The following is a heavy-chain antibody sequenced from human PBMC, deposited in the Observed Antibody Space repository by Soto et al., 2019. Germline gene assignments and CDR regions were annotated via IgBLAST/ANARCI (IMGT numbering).Heavy chain of an antibody. J-gene: IGHJ4*02. Sequence: GGSLRLSCAASGFTFSSYAMSWVRQAPGKGLEWVSAISGSGGSTYYADSVKGRFTISRDNSKNTLYLQMKSLRAEDTAVYYCANREELYKYSRGWYHFDYWGPGPLVTVSA. CDR2: ISGSGGST. CDR1: GFTFSSYA. D-gene: IGHD6-19*01. CDR3: ANREELYKYSRGWYHFDY. V-gene: IGHV3-23*01.